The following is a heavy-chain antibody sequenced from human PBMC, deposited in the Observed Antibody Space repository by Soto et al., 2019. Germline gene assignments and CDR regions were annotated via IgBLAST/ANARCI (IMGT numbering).Heavy chain of an antibody. J-gene: IGHJ6*02. CDR2: IWYDGSNK. CDR1: GFTFSSYG. CDR3: ARDRRWYYDFWSGYYLHYYYYGMDV. Sequence: QSVGSLRLSCAASGFTFSSYGMHWVRQAPGKGLGWVAVIWYDGSNKYYADSVKGRFTISRDNSKNTLYLQMNSLRAEDTAVYYCARDRRWYYDFWSGYYLHYYYYGMDVWGQGTTVTVSS. V-gene: IGHV3-33*01. D-gene: IGHD3-3*01.